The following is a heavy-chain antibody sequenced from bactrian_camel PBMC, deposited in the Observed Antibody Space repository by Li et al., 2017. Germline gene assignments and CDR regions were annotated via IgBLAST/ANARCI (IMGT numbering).Heavy chain of an antibody. Sequence: VQLVESGGGLVQPGGSLRLSCTASGFSFSSYVMGWFRQAPGKGLEWVSCINSGGGTTFYTDSVKDRFTISRDNAKNTLYLQLNSLKTEDTAMYYCAKAEYGGSSYNYWGQGTQVTVS. CDR2: INSGGGTT. D-gene: IGHD6*01. J-gene: IGHJ4*01. V-gene: IGHV3S40*01. CDR1: GFSFSSYV. CDR3: AKAEYGGSSYNY.